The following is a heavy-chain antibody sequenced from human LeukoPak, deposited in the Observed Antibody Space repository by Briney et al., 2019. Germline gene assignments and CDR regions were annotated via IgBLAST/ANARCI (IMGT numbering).Heavy chain of an antibody. CDR1: GFTFSSYG. CDR2: IRYYGSNK. D-gene: IGHD6-13*01. CDR3: AKDSGIAYDY. Sequence: TGGSLRLSCAASGFTFSSYGMHWVRQAPDKGREWVAFIRYYGSNKYYADSVKGRFTISRDNSKNTLYLQMNSLRAEDTAVYYCAKDSGIAYDYWGQGTLVTVSS. J-gene: IGHJ4*02. V-gene: IGHV3-30*02.